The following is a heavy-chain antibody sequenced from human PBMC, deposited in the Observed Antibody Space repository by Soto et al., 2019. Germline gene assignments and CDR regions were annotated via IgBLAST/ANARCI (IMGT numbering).Heavy chain of an antibody. J-gene: IGHJ5*02. CDR3: AREVGYCSSTSCYKGINWFDP. CDR1: GGSISSYY. D-gene: IGHD2-2*02. CDR2: IYYGGST. V-gene: IGHV4-59*01. Sequence: PSETLSLTCTVSGGSISSYYWSWIRQPPGKGLEWIGYIYYGGSTNYNPSLKSRVTISVDTSKNQFSLKLSSVTAADTAVYYCAREVGYCSSTSCYKGINWFDPWGQGTLVTVSS.